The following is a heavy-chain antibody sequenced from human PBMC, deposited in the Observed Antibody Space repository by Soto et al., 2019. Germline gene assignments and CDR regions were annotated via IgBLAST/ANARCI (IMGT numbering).Heavy chain of an antibody. J-gene: IGHJ6*03. Sequence: SETLSLTCVVSGGSLSDYFWSWIRQPPGMALEWIGEINHLGSINYNPSLKSRVTMSVDTSKNQFSLTLNSVTAADTATYYCARGGISHWAYFYYLDVWDRGTTVTVSS. CDR2: INHLGSI. CDR3: ARGGISHWAYFYYLDV. V-gene: IGHV4-34*01. D-gene: IGHD2-21*01. CDR1: GGSLSDYF.